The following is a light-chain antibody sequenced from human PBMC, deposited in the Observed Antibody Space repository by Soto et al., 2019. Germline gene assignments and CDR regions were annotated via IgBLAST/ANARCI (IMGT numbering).Light chain of an antibody. CDR2: DVS. Sequence: QSALTQPASVSGSPGQSITISCTGTSSDVGGYNYVSWYQQHPGKAPKLMIYDVSNRPSGVSNRFSGSKSGNTASLTISGVQAEDDADYSSSSYTSSSSDVFGTGTKLTVL. V-gene: IGLV2-14*01. CDR1: SSDVGGYNY. J-gene: IGLJ1*01. CDR3: SSYTSSSSDV.